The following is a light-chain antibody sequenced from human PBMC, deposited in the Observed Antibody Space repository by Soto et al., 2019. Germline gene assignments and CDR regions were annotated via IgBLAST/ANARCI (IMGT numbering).Light chain of an antibody. CDR3: QQYNNWPRIFT. CDR2: GAS. V-gene: IGKV3-15*01. Sequence: EIVMTQSPATLSVSPGERATLSCRASQSVSSNLAWYQQKPGQAPRLLIYGASTRATGIPARFSGSGSGTEFTLTISSLQSEAFAVYYCQQYNNWPRIFTFGPGTKVDI. CDR1: QSVSSN. J-gene: IGKJ3*01.